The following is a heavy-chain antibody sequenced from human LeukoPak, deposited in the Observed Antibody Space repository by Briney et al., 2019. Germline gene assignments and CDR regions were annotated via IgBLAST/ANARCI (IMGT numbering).Heavy chain of an antibody. CDR2: ISYDGSNK. V-gene: IGHV3-30*18. J-gene: IGHJ4*02. CDR1: GXTFSSYG. Sequence: GRSLRLSCAASGXTFSSYGMHWVRQAPGKGLEWVAVISYDGSNKYYADSVKGRFTISRDNSKNTVYLQMNSLRAEDTAVYHCAKDSDSSSWSFDYWGQGTLVTVSS. D-gene: IGHD6-13*01. CDR3: AKDSDSSSWSFDY.